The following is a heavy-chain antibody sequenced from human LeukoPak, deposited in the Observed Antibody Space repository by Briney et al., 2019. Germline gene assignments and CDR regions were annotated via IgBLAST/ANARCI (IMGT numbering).Heavy chain of an antibody. J-gene: IGHJ5*02. D-gene: IGHD4-17*01. Sequence: GGSLRLSCAASGFTFSNAWMSWVRQASGKGLEWVGRIKSKTDGGTTDYAAPVKGRFTISRDDSKNTLYLQMNSLKTEDTAVYYCTPPGGRYGDYVSWGQGTLVTVSS. V-gene: IGHV3-15*01. CDR2: IKSKTDGGTT. CDR1: GFTFSNAW. CDR3: TPPGGRYGDYVS.